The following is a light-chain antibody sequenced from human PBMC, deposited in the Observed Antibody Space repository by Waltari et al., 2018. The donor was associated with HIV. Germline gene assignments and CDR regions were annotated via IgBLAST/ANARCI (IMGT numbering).Light chain of an antibody. CDR1: QSVNSY. J-gene: IGKJ5*01. CDR3: QQRSNWPIT. Sequence: EIVLTQSPATLSLSPGERATLSCRASQSVNSYLAWYQQKPGQPHRLLIYDASNRAAGIPARFSGSGSGTDFTLTMSSLEPEDFAVYYCQQRSNWPITFGQGTRLEMK. V-gene: IGKV3-11*01. CDR2: DAS.